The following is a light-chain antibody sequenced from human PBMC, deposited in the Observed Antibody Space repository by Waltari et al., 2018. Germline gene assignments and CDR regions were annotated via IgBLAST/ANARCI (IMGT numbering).Light chain of an antibody. CDR1: SSNIGAGYD. V-gene: IGLV1-40*01. Sequence: QSALTQPPSVSGAPGQWVSISCIGSSSNIGAGYDVHWYQQLPGAAPKLLIQGNSNRPSGVPDRFSGSKSGTSASLAIAGLQAEDEADYYCQSYDSTLRVSVFGGGSRLTVL. CDR2: GNS. CDR3: QSYDSTLRVSV. J-gene: IGLJ2*01.